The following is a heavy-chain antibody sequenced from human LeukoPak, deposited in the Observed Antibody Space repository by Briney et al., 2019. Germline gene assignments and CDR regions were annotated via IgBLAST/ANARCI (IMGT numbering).Heavy chain of an antibody. V-gene: IGHV3-33*01. CDR2: IWYDGSNK. D-gene: IGHD2-15*01. CDR3: ARENLGYCSGGSCYGAFDI. CDR1: GFTFSSYG. J-gene: IGHJ3*02. Sequence: GGSLRLSCAASGFTFSSYGMHWVRQAPGKGLEWVAVIWYDGSNKYYADSVKGRFTISRDNSKNTLYLQMNSLRAEDTAVYYCARENLGYCSGGSCYGAFDIWGQGTMVTVSS.